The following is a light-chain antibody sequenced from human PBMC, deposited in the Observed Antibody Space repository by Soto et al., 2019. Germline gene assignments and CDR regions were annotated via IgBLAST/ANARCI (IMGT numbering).Light chain of an antibody. CDR3: QQNYNTPVT. V-gene: IGKV1-39*01. J-gene: IGKJ4*01. Sequence: DIQMTQAPSSLSASVGDTVTITCRASQSISSSLNWYQQIPGKAPNLLIHTSSNLQSGVPSRFSGGGTGTEFTLTISSLQPEDFATYYCQQNYNTPVTFGGGTKVDIK. CDR2: TSS. CDR1: QSISSS.